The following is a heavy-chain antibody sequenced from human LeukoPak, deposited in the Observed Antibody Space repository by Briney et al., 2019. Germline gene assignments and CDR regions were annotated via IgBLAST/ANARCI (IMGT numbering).Heavy chain of an antibody. J-gene: IGHJ4*02. CDR3: ARENPYADY. V-gene: IGHV3-48*03. CDR1: SFTFSNYD. CDR2: IGLSGTTI. D-gene: IGHD4-17*01. Sequence: GGSLRLSCTASSFTFSNYDMNWVRQAPGKGLEWISYIGLSGTTITYADSVKGRFIISRDNAKNSLYLQMNSLRAEDTTVYYCARENPYADYWGQGTLVTVSS.